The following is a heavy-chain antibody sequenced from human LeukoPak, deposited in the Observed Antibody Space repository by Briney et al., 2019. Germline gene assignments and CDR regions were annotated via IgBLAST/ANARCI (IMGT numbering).Heavy chain of an antibody. Sequence: SLKFSCKASGATFSSNAISWVQQAPGQGLEWMEGIIPTFGTANYAQKFQGRVTITTDESTSTAYMELSSLRSEDTAVYYCASASSVVPAAPPGVYYYYMDVWGKGTTVTVSS. CDR1: GATFSSNA. D-gene: IGHD2-2*01. CDR3: ASASSVVPAAPPGVYYYYMDV. V-gene: IGHV1-69*05. J-gene: IGHJ6*03. CDR2: IIPTFGTA.